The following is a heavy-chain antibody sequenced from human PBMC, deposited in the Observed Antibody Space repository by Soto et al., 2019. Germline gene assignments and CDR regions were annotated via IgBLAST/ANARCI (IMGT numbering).Heavy chain of an antibody. CDR2: ISSSSSTI. D-gene: IGHD2-15*01. J-gene: IGHJ6*03. V-gene: IGHV3-48*01. Sequence: GGSLRLSCAASGFTFSSYSMNWVRQAPGKGLEWVSYISSSSSTIYYADSVKGRFTISRDNAKNSLYLQMNSLRAEDTAVYYCARWAMLGILYSHKDVWSKGTTVTVS. CDR3: ARWAMLGILYSHKDV. CDR1: GFTFSSYS.